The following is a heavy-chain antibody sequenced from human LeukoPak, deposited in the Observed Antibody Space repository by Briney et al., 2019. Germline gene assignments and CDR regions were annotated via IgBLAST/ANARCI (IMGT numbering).Heavy chain of an antibody. Sequence: PGGSLRLSCAASGFTFSSYSMNWVRQAPGKGLEWVSYISSSSTTIYYADSVKGRFTISRDNAKNSLYLQMHSLRAEDTAVYYCARVLHKRNYDSSVYYGYWGQGTLVTVSS. D-gene: IGHD3-22*01. V-gene: IGHV3-48*01. CDR3: ARVLHKRNYDSSVYYGY. CDR1: GFTFSSYS. CDR2: ISSSSTTI. J-gene: IGHJ4*02.